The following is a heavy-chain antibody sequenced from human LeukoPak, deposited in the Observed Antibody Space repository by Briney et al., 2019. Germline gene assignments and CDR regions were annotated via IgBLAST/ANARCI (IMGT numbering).Heavy chain of an antibody. CDR2: ISANDGNT. CDR1: GYTFTGYY. J-gene: IGHJ4*02. Sequence: EASVQVSCKASGYTFTGYYMHWVRQAPGQGLEWMGWISANDGNTDYPQKLQGRVTMTTDTSTSTAYMELRSLRSDDTAVYYCARESHVTREDYWGQGTLVTVSS. V-gene: IGHV1-18*04. D-gene: IGHD3-10*01. CDR3: ARESHVTREDY.